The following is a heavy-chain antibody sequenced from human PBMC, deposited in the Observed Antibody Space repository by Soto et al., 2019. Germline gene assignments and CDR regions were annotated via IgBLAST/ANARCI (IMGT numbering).Heavy chain of an antibody. D-gene: IGHD3-9*01. CDR1: GYTLTSYY. V-gene: IGHV1-46*01. Sequence: ASVKVSCKASGYTLTSYYMHWVRQAPGQGLAWMGIINPSGGSTSYAQNYQGRITMTSDTSMTTVYMELSSLRSEDTAVYFCARGDYDVLTGYYPLDFWGQGTLVTVSS. CDR2: INPSGGST. J-gene: IGHJ4*02. CDR3: ARGDYDVLTGYYPLDF.